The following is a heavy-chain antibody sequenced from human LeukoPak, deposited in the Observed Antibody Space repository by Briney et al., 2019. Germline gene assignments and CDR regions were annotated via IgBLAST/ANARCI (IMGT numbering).Heavy chain of an antibody. Sequence: PSETLSLTCAVYGGSFSGYYWSWIRQPPGKGLEWIGEINHSGSTNYNPSLKSRVTISVDTSKNQFSLKLSSVTAADTAVYYCARESDSSGYYNLDYWGQGTLVTVSS. J-gene: IGHJ4*02. D-gene: IGHD3-22*01. CDR3: ARESDSSGYYNLDY. V-gene: IGHV4-34*01. CDR2: INHSGST. CDR1: GGSFSGYY.